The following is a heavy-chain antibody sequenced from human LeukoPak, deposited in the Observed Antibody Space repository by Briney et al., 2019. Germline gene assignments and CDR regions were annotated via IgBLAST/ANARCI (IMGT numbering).Heavy chain of an antibody. CDR3: ARSGGWDFDY. Sequence: GGSLRLSCAASGFTFSSYSMNWVRQAPGKGLEWVSSISSSSSYIYYADSVKSRFTISRDNAKNSLYLQMNSLRAEDTAVYYCARSGGWDFDYWGQGTLVTVSS. V-gene: IGHV3-21*01. CDR1: GFTFSSYS. D-gene: IGHD3-16*01. CDR2: ISSSSSYI. J-gene: IGHJ4*02.